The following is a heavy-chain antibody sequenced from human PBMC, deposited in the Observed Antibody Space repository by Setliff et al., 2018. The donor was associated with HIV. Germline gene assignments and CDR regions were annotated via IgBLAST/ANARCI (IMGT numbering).Heavy chain of an antibody. J-gene: IGHJ4*01. V-gene: IGHV4-59*11. CDR1: GASIRSQY. Sequence: SETLSLTCTVSGASIRSQYWSWIRKPPGKGLEWIGYISYSGSTNYNPSLESRVAMSVDTSKQQFSLEVSSLTAADTAVYYCARTRGYSYGTLAGFDYWGRGSLVTVSS. D-gene: IGHD5-18*01. CDR2: ISYSGST. CDR3: ARTRGYSYGTLAGFDY.